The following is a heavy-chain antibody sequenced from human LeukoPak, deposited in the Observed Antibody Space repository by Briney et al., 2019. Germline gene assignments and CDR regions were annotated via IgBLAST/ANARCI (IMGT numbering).Heavy chain of an antibody. D-gene: IGHD3-10*01. J-gene: IGHJ6*02. CDR3: ARALKFGSGSYSYYYYSMDV. CDR1: GGSFSGYY. Sequence: SETLSLTCAVYGGSFSGYYWSWIRQPPGKGLEWIGEINHSGSTNYNPSLKSRVTISVDTSKNRFSLKLSSVTAADTAVYYCARALKFGSGSYSYYYYSMDVWGQGTTVTVSS. CDR2: INHSGST. V-gene: IGHV4-34*01.